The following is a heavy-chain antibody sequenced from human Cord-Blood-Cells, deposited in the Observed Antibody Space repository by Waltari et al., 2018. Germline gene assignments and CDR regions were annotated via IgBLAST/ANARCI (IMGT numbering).Heavy chain of an antibody. J-gene: IGHJ3*02. CDR3: ATDPPQHPEVYGDYAFDI. Sequence: HVQPVQAGAEVKTPGASVKVSCKVSGQTLTDLSMPGLRQAPGKGLEWMGGFDPEDGETIYAQKFQGRVTMTEDTSTDTAYMELSSLRSEDTAVYYCATDPPQHPEVYGDYAFDIWGQGTMVTVSS. CDR1: GQTLTDLS. CDR2: FDPEDGET. D-gene: IGHD4-17*01. V-gene: IGHV1-24*01.